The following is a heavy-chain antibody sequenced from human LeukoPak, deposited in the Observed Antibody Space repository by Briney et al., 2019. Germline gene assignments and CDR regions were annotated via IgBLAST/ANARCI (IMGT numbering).Heavy chain of an antibody. Sequence: PSETLSLTCTVSGASINTTNVYWAWIRQPPGKGLESIGNIHYTGRTYSNASLNSRVTITVDTSKNQFSLKLTSVSAADTAVYYCARQGSMTRGGYWLDPWGRGTLVIVSS. CDR2: IHYTGRT. J-gene: IGHJ5*02. V-gene: IGHV4-39*01. D-gene: IGHD3-10*01. CDR3: ARQGSMTRGGYWLDP. CDR1: GASINTTNVY.